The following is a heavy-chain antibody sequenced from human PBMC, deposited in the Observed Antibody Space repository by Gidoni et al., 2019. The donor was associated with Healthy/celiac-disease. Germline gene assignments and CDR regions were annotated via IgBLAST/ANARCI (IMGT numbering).Heavy chain of an antibody. D-gene: IGHD2-2*02. V-gene: IGHV4-34*01. CDR3: ARAGYCSSTSCYREGAPSNMDV. CDR1: GGSFSGYY. CDR2: INHSGST. J-gene: IGHJ6*02. Sequence: QVQLQQWGAGLLKPSETLSLTCAVYGGSFSGYYWSWIRQPPGKGLEWIGEINHSGSTNYNPSLKSRVTISVDTSKNQFSLKLSSVTAADTAVYYCARAGYCSSTSCYREGAPSNMDVWGQGTTVTVSS.